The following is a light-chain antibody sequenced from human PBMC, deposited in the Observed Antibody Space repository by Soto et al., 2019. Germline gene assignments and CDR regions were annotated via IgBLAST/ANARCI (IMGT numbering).Light chain of an antibody. J-gene: IGLJ1*01. CDR3: CSYAGSSTFPYV. Sequence: SVLTQPASVSGSPGQSITISCTGTSSDVGSYNLVSWYQHHPGKAPKLMIYEVSKRPSGVSNRFSGSKSGNTASLTISGLQAEDEADYYCCSYAGSSTFPYVFGTGTKV. CDR1: SSDVGSYNL. V-gene: IGLV2-23*02. CDR2: EVS.